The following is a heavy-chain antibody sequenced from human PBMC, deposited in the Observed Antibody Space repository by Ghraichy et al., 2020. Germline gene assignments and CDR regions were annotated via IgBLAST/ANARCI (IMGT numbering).Heavy chain of an antibody. J-gene: IGHJ6*02. CDR2: FDPEDGET. D-gene: IGHD6-13*01. CDR3: ATGWVYYYGMDV. V-gene: IGHV1-24*01. Sequence: ASVKVSCKVSGYTLTELSMHWVRQAPGKGLEWMGGFDPEDGETIYAQKFQGRVTMTEDTSTDTAYMELSSLRSEDTAVYYCATGWVYYYGMDVWGQGTTVTVSS. CDR1: GYTLTELS.